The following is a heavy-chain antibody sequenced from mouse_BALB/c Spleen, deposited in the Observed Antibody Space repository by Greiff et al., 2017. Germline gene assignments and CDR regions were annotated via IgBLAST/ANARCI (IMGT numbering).Heavy chain of an antibody. Sequence: VQLKQSGPGLVKPSQSLSLTCTVTGYSITSDYAWNWIRHFPGNKLEWMGYISYSGSTSYNPSLKSRISITRDTSKNQFFLQLNSVTTEDTATYYCASLDYWGQGTTLTVSS. J-gene: IGHJ2*01. CDR2: ISYSGST. V-gene: IGHV3-2*02. CDR3: ASLDY. CDR1: GYSITSDYA.